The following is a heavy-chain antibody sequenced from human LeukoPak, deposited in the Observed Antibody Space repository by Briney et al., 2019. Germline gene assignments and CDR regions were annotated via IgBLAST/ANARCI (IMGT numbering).Heavy chain of an antibody. CDR3: AKVDSGSYGGY. CDR1: GFTFSSYA. Sequence: GGSLRLSCAASGFTFSSYAMSWVRQAPGKGPEWVSAISGSGGSTYYADSVKGRFTISRDNSKNTLYLQMNSLRAEDTAVYYCAKVDSGSYGGYWGQGTLVTVSS. CDR2: ISGSGGST. D-gene: IGHD1-26*01. J-gene: IGHJ4*02. V-gene: IGHV3-23*01.